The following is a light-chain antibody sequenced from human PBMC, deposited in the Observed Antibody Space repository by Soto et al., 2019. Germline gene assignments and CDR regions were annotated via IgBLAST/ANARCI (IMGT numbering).Light chain of an antibody. Sequence: QSALTQPASVSGSPGQSITISCTGTSGDVGGYNLVSWYQQHPGKASKLIIHEVSERPSGVSSRFSASKSGRTASLTISGLQAEDEADYYCCSYAGAGTFVFATGTKLTVL. CDR2: EVS. CDR3: CSYAGAGTFV. V-gene: IGLV2-23*02. J-gene: IGLJ1*01. CDR1: SGDVGGYNL.